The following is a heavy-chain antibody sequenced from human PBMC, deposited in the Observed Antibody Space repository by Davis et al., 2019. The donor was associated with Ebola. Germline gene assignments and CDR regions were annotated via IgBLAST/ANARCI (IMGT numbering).Heavy chain of an antibody. D-gene: IGHD2-2*02. CDR3: ARDRQYCSSTSCYRAGYYYYYGMDV. CDR1: GFTVINYG. CDR2: ISYDGSKI. J-gene: IGHJ6*02. V-gene: IGHV3-30*03. Sequence: GGSLRLSCATSGFTVINYGMHWFSQAPGKGLEWVAFISYDGSKIFYADSVKGRFTISRDNSKNTLYLQMNSLRAEDTAVYYCARDRQYCSSTSCYRAGYYYYYGMDVWGQGTTVTVSS.